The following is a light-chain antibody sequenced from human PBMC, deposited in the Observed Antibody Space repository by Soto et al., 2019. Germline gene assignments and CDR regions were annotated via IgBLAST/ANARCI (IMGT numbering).Light chain of an antibody. CDR2: AAS. V-gene: IGKV1-27*01. CDR3: QQSYSIPWT. CDR1: QAIGNY. J-gene: IGKJ1*01. Sequence: DIQVTQFPSSLSASVGDRVTITCRASQAIGNYLAWYQQKPGKVPKLLIYAASTLQSGVPSRFSGSGSGTDFTLTISSLQPEDFATYYCQQSYSIPWTFGQGTKVDIK.